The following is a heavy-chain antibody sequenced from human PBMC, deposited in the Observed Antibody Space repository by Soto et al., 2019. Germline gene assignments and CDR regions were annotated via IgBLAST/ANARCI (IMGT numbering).Heavy chain of an antibody. D-gene: IGHD6-6*01. CDR3: TKDAWSISLRHLFDY. CDR2: IGWNSGTI. J-gene: IGHJ4*02. V-gene: IGHV3-9*01. Sequence: EVQLVESGGGLVQSGRSLRLSCAASGFTFDDYAMHWVRQAPGKGLEWVSGIGWNSGTIGYADAVKGRFTISRDNARNSLYLQMNSLRGEDTALYFCTKDAWSISLRHLFDYWGQGTLVTVSS. CDR1: GFTFDDYA.